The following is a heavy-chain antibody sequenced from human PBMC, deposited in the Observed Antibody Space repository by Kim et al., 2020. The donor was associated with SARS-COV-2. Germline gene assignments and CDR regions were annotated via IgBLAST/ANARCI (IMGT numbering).Heavy chain of an antibody. D-gene: IGHD6-6*01. CDR1: GFTFSSYS. Sequence: GGSLRLSCAASGFTFSSYSMNWVRQAPGKGLEWVSSISSSSSYIYYADSVKGRFTISRDNAKNSLYLQMNSLRAEDTAVYYCARVSTPLVGTYYYGMDVWGQGTTVTVSS. CDR2: ISSSSSYI. V-gene: IGHV3-21*01. J-gene: IGHJ6*02. CDR3: ARVSTPLVGTYYYGMDV.